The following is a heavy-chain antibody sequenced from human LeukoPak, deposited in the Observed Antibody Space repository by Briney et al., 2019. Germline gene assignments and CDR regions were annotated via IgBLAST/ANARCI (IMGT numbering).Heavy chain of an antibody. D-gene: IGHD4-11*01. CDR2: IYYSGST. Sequence: SETLSLTCTVSGGSISSSSYYWGWIRQPPGKGLEWIGSIYYSGSTYYNPSLKSRVTISVATSKNQFSLKLSSVTAADTAVYYCARRPLPTWSVPTYYFDYWGQGTLVTVSS. CDR3: ARRPLPTWSVPTYYFDY. CDR1: GGSISSSSYY. V-gene: IGHV4-39*01. J-gene: IGHJ4*02.